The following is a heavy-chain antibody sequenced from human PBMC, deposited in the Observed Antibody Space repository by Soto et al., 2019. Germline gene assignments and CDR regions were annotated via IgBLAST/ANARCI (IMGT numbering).Heavy chain of an antibody. J-gene: IGHJ6*03. CDR2: INPNGGGT. D-gene: IGHD5-12*01. Sequence: SVKVSCKTSGDSFNDYYIHWVRQAPGQGLEWMGWINPNGGGTKYAQKFQGRVTVTRDTSIRTVYMELSSLRSGDTAVYYCARESGGATATLDYYYFYMDVWGKGTTVTVSS. CDR3: ARESGGATATLDYYYFYMDV. CDR1: GDSFNDYY. V-gene: IGHV1-2*02.